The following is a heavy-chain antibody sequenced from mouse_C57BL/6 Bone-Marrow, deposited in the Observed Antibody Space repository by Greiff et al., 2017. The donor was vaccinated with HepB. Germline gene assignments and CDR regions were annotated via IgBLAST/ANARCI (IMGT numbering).Heavy chain of an antibody. V-gene: IGHV7-1*01. D-gene: IGHD1-1*01. CDR1: GFTFSDFY. CDR3: ARDYYYGSSWHFDV. Sequence: DVKLVESGGGLVQSGRSLRLSCATSGFTFSDFYMEWVRQAPGKGLEWIAASRNKANDYTTEYSASVKGRFIVSRDTSQSILYLQMNALRAEDTAIYYCARDYYYGSSWHFDVWGTGTTVTVSS. CDR2: SRNKANDYTT. J-gene: IGHJ1*03.